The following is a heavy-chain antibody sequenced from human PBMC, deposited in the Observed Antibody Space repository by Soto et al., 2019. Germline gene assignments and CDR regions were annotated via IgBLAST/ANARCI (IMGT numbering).Heavy chain of an antibody. D-gene: IGHD1-26*01. J-gene: IGHJ3*02. CDR1: GYTFTGYY. CDR2: INPNSGGT. V-gene: IGHV1-2*04. Sequence: VSCKASGYTFTGYYMHWVRQAPGQGLEWMGWINPNSGGTNYAQKFQGWVTMTRDTSISTAYMELSRLRSDDTAVYYCARDPVGAIDAFDIWGQGTMVTVSS. CDR3: ARDPVGAIDAFDI.